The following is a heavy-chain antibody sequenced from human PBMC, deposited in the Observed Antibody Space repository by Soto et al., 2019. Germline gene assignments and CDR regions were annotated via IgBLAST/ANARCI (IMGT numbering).Heavy chain of an antibody. J-gene: IGHJ6*03. D-gene: IGHD2-2*01. V-gene: IGHV3-21*01. Sequence: EVQLVESGGGLVKPGGSLRLSCAASGFTFSSYSMNWVRQAPGKGLEWVSSISSSSSYIYYADSVKGRFTISRDNAKNSLYLQMNSLRAEDTDVYYCARFKIVVVPAALPYYYYYYYMDVWGKGTTVTVSS. CDR1: GFTFSSYS. CDR3: ARFKIVVVPAALPYYYYYYYMDV. CDR2: ISSSSSYI.